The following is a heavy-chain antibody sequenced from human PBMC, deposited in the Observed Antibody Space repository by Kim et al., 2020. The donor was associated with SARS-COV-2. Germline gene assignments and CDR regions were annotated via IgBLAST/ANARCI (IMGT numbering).Heavy chain of an antibody. CDR2: IYYSGST. Sequence: SETLSLTCTVSGGSISSYYWSWIRQPPGKGLEWIGYIYYSGSTNYNPSLKRRVTITVDTSKNQFSLKLSSVIAADTAVYYCARHPARGTAMVNFDYWGQGTLVTVSS. D-gene: IGHD5-18*01. J-gene: IGHJ4*02. CDR1: GGSISSYY. CDR3: ARHPARGTAMVNFDY. V-gene: IGHV4-59*08.